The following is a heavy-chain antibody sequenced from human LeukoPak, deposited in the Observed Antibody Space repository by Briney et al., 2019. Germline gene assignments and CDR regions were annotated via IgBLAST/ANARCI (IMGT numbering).Heavy chain of an antibody. D-gene: IGHD6-13*01. Sequence: ASVKVTCKASGYKFTNYGISWVRQAPGQGLEWMGWISPYNGNTIYAQKLQGRVTMTTDTSTSTAYMELRSLRSDDTAVYYCARDLTAAVYYYMDVWGKGTTVTVSS. CDR3: ARDLTAAVYYYMDV. V-gene: IGHV1-18*01. CDR1: GYKFTNYG. J-gene: IGHJ6*03. CDR2: ISPYNGNT.